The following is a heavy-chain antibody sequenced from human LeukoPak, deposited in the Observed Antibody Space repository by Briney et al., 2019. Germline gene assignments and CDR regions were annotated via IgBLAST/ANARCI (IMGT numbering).Heavy chain of an antibody. CDR2: ISGSGGNT. Sequence: GGSLRLSCAASGFTYSIHAMSWARQAPGKGLEWVSVISGSGGNTYYADSVKGRFTISRDNSKDTLFLQMNSLRAEDTAVYYCAKVTSRSFTWGQGTLVTVSS. D-gene: IGHD2-2*01. CDR3: AKVTSRSFT. CDR1: GFTYSIHA. J-gene: IGHJ5*02. V-gene: IGHV3-23*01.